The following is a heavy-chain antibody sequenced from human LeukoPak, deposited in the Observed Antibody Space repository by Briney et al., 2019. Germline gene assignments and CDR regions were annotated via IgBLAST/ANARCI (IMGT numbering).Heavy chain of an antibody. D-gene: IGHD6-19*01. CDR1: GFTFDDYA. CDR2: ISWNSGSI. Sequence: GRSLRLSCAASGFTFDDYAMHWVRQAPGEGLEWVSGISWNSGSIGYADSVKGRFTISRDNAKNSLYLQMNSLRAEDTALYYCAKDISPGYSSGWYYFDYWGQGTLVTVSS. CDR3: AKDISPGYSSGWYYFDY. V-gene: IGHV3-9*01. J-gene: IGHJ4*02.